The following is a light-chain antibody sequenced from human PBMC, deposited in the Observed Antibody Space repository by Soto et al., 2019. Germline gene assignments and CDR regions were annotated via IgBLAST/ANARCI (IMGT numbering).Light chain of an antibody. CDR1: QSSSHW. CDR2: KTS. CDR3: QQYKSFSLT. J-gene: IGKJ4*01. V-gene: IGKV1-5*03. Sequence: DIQMTQSPSTLSASVGDRVTITCRASQSSSHWLAWYQQKPGKAPKLLIYKTSNLDSGVPSRFSGSGSGTEFSLTISSLQPDDFATYYCQQYKSFSLTLGGGTRVDVK.